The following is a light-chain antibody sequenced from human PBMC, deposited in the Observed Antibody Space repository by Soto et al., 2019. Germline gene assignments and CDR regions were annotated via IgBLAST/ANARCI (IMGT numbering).Light chain of an antibody. Sequence: DIQMTQSPSTLSGSVGDRVTITCRASQTISSWLAWYQQKPGKAPKLLIYKASTLKSGVPSRFSGSTSGTDFTLAISSLQPEDFASYYCLQDYNYPFTLGQGTKVDLK. CDR3: LQDYNYPFT. CDR2: KAS. CDR1: QTISSW. J-gene: IGKJ2*01. V-gene: IGKV1-5*03.